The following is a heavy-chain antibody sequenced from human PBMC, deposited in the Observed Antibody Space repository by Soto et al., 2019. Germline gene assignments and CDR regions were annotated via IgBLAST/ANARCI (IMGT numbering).Heavy chain of an antibody. Sequence: PGGSLRLSCAASGFTFSSYEMNWVRQAPGKGLEWVSYTSSSGSTIYYADSVKGRFTISRDNAKNSLYLQMNSLRAEDTAVYYCAREGEVVVPAAIPFYYYGMDVWGQGTTVTVSS. CDR1: GFTFSSYE. J-gene: IGHJ6*02. D-gene: IGHD2-2*02. CDR3: AREGEVVVPAAIPFYYYGMDV. V-gene: IGHV3-48*03. CDR2: TSSSGSTI.